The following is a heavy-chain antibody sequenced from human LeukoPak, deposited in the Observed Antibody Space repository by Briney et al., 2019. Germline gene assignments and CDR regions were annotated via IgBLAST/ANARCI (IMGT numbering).Heavy chain of an antibody. J-gene: IGHJ4*02. CDR3: ARSLDTAMVPFDY. CDR1: GGSISSTNYY. Sequence: SETLSLTCTVSGGSISSTNYYWAWIRQPPGRGLEWIGSIYYSGSTYYNPSLKSRVTISLDTSKNQFSLKQSSVTAADTAVYYCARSLDTAMVPFDYWGQGTLVTVSS. D-gene: IGHD5-18*01. V-gene: IGHV4-39*01. CDR2: IYYSGST.